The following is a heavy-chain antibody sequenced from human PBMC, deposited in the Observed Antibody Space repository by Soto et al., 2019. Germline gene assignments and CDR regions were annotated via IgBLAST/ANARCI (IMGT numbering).Heavy chain of an antibody. Sequence: SGPTLVNPKQTLTLTCTFCGFSLTTSGMCVSWIRQPPGKALEWLARIDWDDDKYYSTSLKARLTISKDTSKNQVVLTVTNMEPVDTATYYCARIAPYSSGRRYFDYWGQGTLVTVS. V-gene: IGHV2-70*11. D-gene: IGHD6-19*01. J-gene: IGHJ4*02. CDR3: ARIAPYSSGRRYFDY. CDR2: IDWDDDK. CDR1: GFSLTTSGMC.